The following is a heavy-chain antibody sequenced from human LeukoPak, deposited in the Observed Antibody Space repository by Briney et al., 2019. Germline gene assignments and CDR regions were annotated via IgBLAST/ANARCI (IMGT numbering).Heavy chain of an antibody. CDR1: GFTFSSYG. J-gene: IGHJ4*02. D-gene: IGHD1-26*01. V-gene: IGHV3-23*01. Sequence: PGGSLRLSCAASGFTFSSYGMSWVRQAPGKGLEWVSIISGRGDSTYYADSVKGRFTISRDDSKNTLYLQVNSLRAEDTAVYYCAKAGSIRFGYWGQGTLVTVSS. CDR2: ISGRGDST. CDR3: AKAGSIRFGY.